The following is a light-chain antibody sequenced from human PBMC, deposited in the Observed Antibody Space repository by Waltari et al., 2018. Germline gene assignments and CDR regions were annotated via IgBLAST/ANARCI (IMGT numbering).Light chain of an antibody. Sequence: IVMTQSPLSLPVTPGGPAPISCRSSQSLLQSNGYSFLDWYLQKPGQSPQLLIYLGSNRASGVPDRFSGSGSGTDFTLKISRVEAEDVGVYYCMQALQTPFTFGPGTKVDIK. CDR2: LGS. CDR3: MQALQTPFT. J-gene: IGKJ3*01. V-gene: IGKV2-28*01. CDR1: QSLLQSNGYSF.